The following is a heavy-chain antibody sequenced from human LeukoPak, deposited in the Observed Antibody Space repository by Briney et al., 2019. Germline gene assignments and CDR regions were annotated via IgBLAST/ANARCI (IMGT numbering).Heavy chain of an antibody. J-gene: IGHJ3*02. V-gene: IGHV1-2*04. CDR1: GYTFTGYY. D-gene: IGHD6-13*01. Sequence: ASVKVSCKASGYTFTGYYMHWVRQAPGQGLEWMGWINPNSGGTNYAQKFQGWVTMTRDTSISTAYMELSRLRSDDTAVYYCARGIAAVDSPPDAFDIWGQGTMVTVSS. CDR2: INPNSGGT. CDR3: ARGIAAVDSPPDAFDI.